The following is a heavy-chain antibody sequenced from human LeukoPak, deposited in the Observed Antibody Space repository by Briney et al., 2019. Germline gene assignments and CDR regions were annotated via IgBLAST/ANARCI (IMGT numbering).Heavy chain of an antibody. J-gene: IGHJ6*03. V-gene: IGHV1-69*05. CDR1: GGTFSSYA. CDR3: AKGSYPLNYYYYYYMDV. CDR2: IIPIFGTA. D-gene: IGHD3-10*01. Sequence: SVKVSCKASGGTFSSYAISWVRQAPGQGLEWMGGIIPIFGTANYAQKFQGRVTITTDESTSTAYMELSSLRSEDTAVYYCAKGSYPLNYYYYYYMDVWGKGTTVTVSS.